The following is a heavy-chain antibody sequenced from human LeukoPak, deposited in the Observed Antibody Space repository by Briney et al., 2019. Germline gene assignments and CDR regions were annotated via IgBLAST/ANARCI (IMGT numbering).Heavy chain of an antibody. V-gene: IGHV3-23*01. Sequence: GGSLRLSCAASGFTFSYYAMSWVRQAPGKGLEWVSAISGSGGSTYYADSVKGRFTISRDNAKNSLYLQMNSLRAEDTAVYYCARSQGVVNLGSDYWGQGTLVTVSS. CDR2: ISGSGGST. CDR3: ARSQGVVNLGSDY. D-gene: IGHD3-3*01. CDR1: GFTFSYYA. J-gene: IGHJ4*02.